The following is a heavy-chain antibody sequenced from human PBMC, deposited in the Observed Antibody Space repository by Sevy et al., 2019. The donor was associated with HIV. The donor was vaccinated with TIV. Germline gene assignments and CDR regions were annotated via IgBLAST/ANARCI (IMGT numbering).Heavy chain of an antibody. D-gene: IGHD6-13*01. V-gene: IGHV3-23*01. Sequence: GGSLRLSCAASGFTFSNYAMNWVRQAPGKGLEWVSAISGSGGTTYYADSVKGRFTISRDNSKNTLYLHMSSLRAEDTAVHYCAKASTIAAAGGLFDCWGQGTLVTVSS. CDR2: ISGSGGTT. CDR1: GFTFSNYA. CDR3: AKASTIAAAGGLFDC. J-gene: IGHJ4*02.